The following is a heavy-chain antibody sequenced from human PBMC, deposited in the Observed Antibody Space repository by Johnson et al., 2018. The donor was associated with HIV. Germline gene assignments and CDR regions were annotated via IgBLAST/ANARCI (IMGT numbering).Heavy chain of an antibody. CDR3: ARPGGGWYETAFDI. CDR1: GFTFDDYA. J-gene: IGHJ3*02. CDR2: ISWNSGSI. V-gene: IGHV3-9*01. D-gene: IGHD6-19*01. Sequence: VQLVESGGGLVQPGRSLRLSCAASGFTFDDYAMHWVRQAPGKGLEWVSGISWNSGSIGYVDSVKGRFTISRDNAKNSLYLQMNSLRAEDTAVYYCARPGGGWYETAFDIWGQGTMVTVSS.